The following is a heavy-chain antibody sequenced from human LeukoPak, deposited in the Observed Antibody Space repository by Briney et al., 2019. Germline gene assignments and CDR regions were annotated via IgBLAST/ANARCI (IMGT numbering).Heavy chain of an antibody. CDR3: ATGYSTGWYWDY. CDR1: GFTFSNYA. V-gene: IGHV3-48*01. D-gene: IGHD6-13*01. Sequence: GGSLRLSCAASGFTFSNYAMSWVRQAPGKGLEWVSYISSGSSTIYYADSVKGRFTISRDNAKNSLYLQMNSLRPEDTAVYYCATGYSTGWYWDYWGQGTLVTVSS. CDR2: ISSGSSTI. J-gene: IGHJ4*02.